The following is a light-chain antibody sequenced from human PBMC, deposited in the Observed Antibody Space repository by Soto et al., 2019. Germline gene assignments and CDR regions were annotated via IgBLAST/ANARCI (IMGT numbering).Light chain of an antibody. CDR3: QQYVAYPLT. J-gene: IGKJ4*01. CDR2: QAS. V-gene: IGKV1-5*03. Sequence: DIQMTQSPSTLSASVGDRVTITCRATQSISSWLAWYQEKPGKAPKLLIYQASNLESGVPSRFSGSGSGTEFTLTISSLQPDDFATYSCQQYVAYPLTFGGGTKVDIK. CDR1: QSISSW.